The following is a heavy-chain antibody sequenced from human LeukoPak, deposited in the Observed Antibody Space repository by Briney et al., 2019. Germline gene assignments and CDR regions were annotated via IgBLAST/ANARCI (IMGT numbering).Heavy chain of an antibody. CDR3: ARGRRLRQQWLTSPAIYYYYMDV. CDR2: IYYSGST. CDR1: GDSISSGDYY. Sequence: TSETLSLTCTVSGDSISSGDYYWSWIRQPPGKGLEWIGYIYYSGSTNYNPSLKSRVTISVDTSKNQFSLKLSSVTAADTAVYYCARGRRLRQQWLTSPAIYYYYMDVWGKGTTVTISS. V-gene: IGHV4-61*08. J-gene: IGHJ6*03. D-gene: IGHD6-19*01.